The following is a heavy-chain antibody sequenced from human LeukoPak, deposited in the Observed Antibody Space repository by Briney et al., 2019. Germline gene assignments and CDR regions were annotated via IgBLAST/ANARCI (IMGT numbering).Heavy chain of an antibody. J-gene: IGHJ1*01. CDR2: IYSGDCDT. V-gene: IGHV5-51*01. CDR1: GYSFTSYW. Sequence: GASLKISCKCAGYSFTSYWIGWGRQLPRKDLEWMGSIYSGDCDTCYSPSFQGQVTISADKSISAAYLQWSSLKASDTAMYYCAAAGGYCSSTSCYAAEYFQHWGQGTVVTVTS. CDR3: AAAGGYCSSTSCYAAEYFQH. D-gene: IGHD2-2*01.